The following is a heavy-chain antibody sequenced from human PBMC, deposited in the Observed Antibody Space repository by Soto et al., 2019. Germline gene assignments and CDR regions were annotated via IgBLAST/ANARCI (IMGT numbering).Heavy chain of an antibody. V-gene: IGHV3-30*03. CDR1: GFTFSTFG. D-gene: IGHD4-17*01. J-gene: IGHJ6*04. CDR2: ISYDGNNK. CDR3: AIDLEAYGDYDYNCYGLDV. Sequence: QLVESGGGVVPPGASLRLSCAASGFTFSTFGMHWVRQTPGKGLEWVAVISYDGNNKVYADSVKGRFTISRDNFKNTVDLVMNNLKVDDTAVHSCAIDLEAYGDYDYNCYGLDVWGEGATVSVSS.